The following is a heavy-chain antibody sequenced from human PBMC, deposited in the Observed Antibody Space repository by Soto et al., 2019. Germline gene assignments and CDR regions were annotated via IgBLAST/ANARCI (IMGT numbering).Heavy chain of an antibody. Sequence: SVKVSCKASGSTFSSYAISWVRQAPGQGLEWMGGIIPIFGTANYAQKFQGRVTITADESTSTAYMELSSLRSEDTAVYYCARDPSGSYNYYYYGMDVWGQGTTVTVSS. CDR1: GSTFSSYA. CDR3: ARDPSGSYNYYYYGMDV. V-gene: IGHV1-69*13. D-gene: IGHD1-26*01. J-gene: IGHJ6*02. CDR2: IIPIFGTA.